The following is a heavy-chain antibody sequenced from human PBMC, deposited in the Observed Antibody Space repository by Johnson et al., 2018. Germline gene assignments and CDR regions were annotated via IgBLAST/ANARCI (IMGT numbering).Heavy chain of an antibody. Sequence: QVQLVESGAEVKKPGASVKVSCKASGYTFTRYDINWVRQATGQGLEWMGWMNPNSGYTGYGQKFQGRVTMSRDTSISTAYMELNSLRSEDTAIYYCARTDGDLDYWGQGTLVTVSS. CDR2: MNPNSGYT. D-gene: IGHD4-17*01. V-gene: IGHV1-8*01. CDR1: GYTFTRYD. J-gene: IGHJ4*02. CDR3: ARTDGDLDY.